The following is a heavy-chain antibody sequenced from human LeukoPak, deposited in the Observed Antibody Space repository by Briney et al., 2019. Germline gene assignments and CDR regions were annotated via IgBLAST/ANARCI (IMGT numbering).Heavy chain of an antibody. CDR1: GFSLSTSGMR. CDR2: IDWDDDK. V-gene: IGHV2-70*04. J-gene: IGHJ4*02. CDR3: ARGLAAAGTFDY. D-gene: IGHD6-13*01. Sequence: SGPTLVNPTQTLTLTCTFSGFSLSTSGMRVRWIRQPPGKALEWLARIDWDDDKFYSTSLKTRLTISKDTSKNQVVLTMTNMDPVDTATYYCARGLAAAGTFDYWGQGTLVTVSS.